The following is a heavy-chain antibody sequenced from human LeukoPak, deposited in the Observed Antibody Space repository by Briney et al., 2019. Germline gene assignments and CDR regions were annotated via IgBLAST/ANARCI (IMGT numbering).Heavy chain of an antibody. D-gene: IGHD2-21*01. J-gene: IGHJ6*02. CDR2: INSDGSST. V-gene: IGHV3-74*01. CDR1: GFTFSSAW. CDR3: TRDYSYAMAV. Sequence: GGSLRLSCGASGFTFSSAWMHWVRQTPGKGLVWVSPINSDGSSTKYAESVKGRFTISRDNAKNMVNLQMNSLRAEDTAIYYCTRDYSYAMAVWGQGTTVTVSS.